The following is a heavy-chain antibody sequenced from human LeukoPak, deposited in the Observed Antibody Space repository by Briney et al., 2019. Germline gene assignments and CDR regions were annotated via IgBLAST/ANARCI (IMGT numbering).Heavy chain of an antibody. J-gene: IGHJ4*02. CDR1: GYTLNKFV. CDR2: INTYNGNT. D-gene: IGHD6-13*01. V-gene: IGHV1-18*01. CDR3: ARDTPQHLKRFDY. Sequence: ASVKVSCKASGYTLNKFVMSWVRQPPGQGLEWLGCINTYNGNTKLGEKFQGRVTMTTNTSTSTVHMELTSLRTDDTAVYFCARDTPQHLKRFDYWGEGTLITVSS.